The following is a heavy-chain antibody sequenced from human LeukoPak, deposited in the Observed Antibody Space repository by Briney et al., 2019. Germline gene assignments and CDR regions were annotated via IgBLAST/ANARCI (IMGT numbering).Heavy chain of an antibody. CDR2: IYYNGRT. V-gene: IGHV4-39*07. D-gene: IGHD6-13*01. CDR1: GGSISGSNSY. CDR3: ARAVGYSSSWYPHGFDP. Sequence: SETLSLTCTVSGGSISGSNSYWGWIRQPPGKGLEWIGTIYYNGRTYYNSSLKSRVTISVDTSRNQFSLKLSSVTAADTAVYYCARAVGYSSSWYPHGFDPWGQGTLVTVSS. J-gene: IGHJ5*02.